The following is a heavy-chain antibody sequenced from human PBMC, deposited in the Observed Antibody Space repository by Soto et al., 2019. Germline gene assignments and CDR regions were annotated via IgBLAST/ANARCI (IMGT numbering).Heavy chain of an antibody. Sequence: TCTVSGGSISSYYWSWIRRPPGKGLEWIGYIYYSGSTNYNPSLKSRVTISVDTSKNQFSLKLSSVTAADTAVYYCASGRSYYDFWSGPIDYWGQGTLVTSPQ. V-gene: IGHV4-59*01. CDR3: ASGRSYYDFWSGPIDY. CDR2: IYYSGST. CDR1: GGSISSYY. D-gene: IGHD3-3*01. J-gene: IGHJ4*02.